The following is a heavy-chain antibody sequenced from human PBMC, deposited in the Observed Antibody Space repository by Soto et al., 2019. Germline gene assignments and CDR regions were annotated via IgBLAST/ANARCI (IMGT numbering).Heavy chain of an antibody. CDR3: ARLPHVVVVAATRDGAFDI. V-gene: IGHV3-33*01. D-gene: IGHD2-15*01. CDR1: GFTFSSYG. CDR2: IWYDGSNK. Sequence: GGSLRLSCAASGFTFSSYGMHWVRQAPGKGLEWVAVIWYDGSNKYYADSVKGRFTISRDNSKNTLYLQMNSLRAEDTAVYYCARLPHVVVVAATRDGAFDIWGQGTMVTVSS. J-gene: IGHJ3*02.